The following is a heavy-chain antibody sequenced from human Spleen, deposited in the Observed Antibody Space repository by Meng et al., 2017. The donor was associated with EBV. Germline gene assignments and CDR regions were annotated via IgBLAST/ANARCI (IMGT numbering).Heavy chain of an antibody. J-gene: IGHJ4*02. CDR1: GGSITSESYS. Sequence: QLQLQGCGSGLWKPSPTLSLPCAVPGGSITSESYSWTWIRQPPGKGLEWIGYIYRSGNSYYNPSLKSQPTMSIDTSKNQFSLELSSVTAADTAVYYCARTSVGSGSYSHDYWGQGILVTVSS. D-gene: IGHD3-10*01. V-gene: IGHV4-30-2*01. CDR3: ARTSVGSGSYSHDY. CDR2: IYRSGNS.